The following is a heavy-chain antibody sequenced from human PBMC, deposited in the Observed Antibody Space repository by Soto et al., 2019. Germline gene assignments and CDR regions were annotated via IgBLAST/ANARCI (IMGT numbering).Heavy chain of an antibody. J-gene: IGHJ6*02. D-gene: IGHD3-16*01. Sequence: GASVKVSCKASGDTFTRNYMHWVRQAPAQGLEWMGVINPEIASTRYAEKFQGRVTMTRDTSTRTVYMELSSLGSDDTAVYYCARDEFEGGTARGLFGGGMDVWGQGTTVTVSS. V-gene: IGHV1-46*01. CDR1: GDTFTRNY. CDR2: INPEIAST. CDR3: ARDEFEGGTARGLFGGGMDV.